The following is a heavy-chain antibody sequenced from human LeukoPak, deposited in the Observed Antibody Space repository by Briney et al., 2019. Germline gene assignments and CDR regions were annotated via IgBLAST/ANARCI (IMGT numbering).Heavy chain of an antibody. CDR1: GFTFTDYY. CDR2: IGPHSSAT. Sequence: ASMKVSCKSSGFTFTDYYIHWVRQAPGQGLEWMGYIGPHSSATSSPQEFQGKVTMTRDTSMSTAYMELTRLTSDDTAVYYCAREGNGLLSKDFDYWGQGTLVTVSS. D-gene: IGHD2/OR15-2a*01. CDR3: AREGNGLLSKDFDY. V-gene: IGHV1-2*02. J-gene: IGHJ4*02.